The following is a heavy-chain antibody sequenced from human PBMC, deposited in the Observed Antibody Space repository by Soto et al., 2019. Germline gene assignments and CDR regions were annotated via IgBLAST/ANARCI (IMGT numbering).Heavy chain of an antibody. Sequence: ASVKVSCKASGYTFTNSDTNWVRQAPGQGLEWMGWMNPDSGHAAYAQKFQGRVTLTTSTSTSTVYMEMRSLGSEDTAVYYCARRPHCSGGSCYYGLDNWGQGTLVTAPQ. D-gene: IGHD2-15*01. CDR1: GYTFTNSD. J-gene: IGHJ4*02. V-gene: IGHV1-8*01. CDR3: ARRPHCSGGSCYYGLDN. CDR2: MNPDSGHA.